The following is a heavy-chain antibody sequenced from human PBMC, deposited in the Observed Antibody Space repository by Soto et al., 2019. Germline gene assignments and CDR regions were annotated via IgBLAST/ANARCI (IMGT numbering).Heavy chain of an antibody. CDR1: GDSVSSTRSA. V-gene: IGHV6-1*01. Sequence: SQTLSLTCSISGDSVSSTRSAWHWFRQSPSRGLAWLGSTFYRSTWYNDYAVSVRSRMTINPDTSKNQFSLQLNSVTPEDTAVYFCARDTGSSWSTFDYWGQGTLVTVSS. CDR3: ARDTGSSWSTFDY. D-gene: IGHD6-13*01. CDR2: TFYRSTWYN. J-gene: IGHJ4*02.